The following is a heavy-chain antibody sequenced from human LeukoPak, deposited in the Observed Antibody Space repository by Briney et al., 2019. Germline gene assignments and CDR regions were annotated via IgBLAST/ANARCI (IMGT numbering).Heavy chain of an antibody. D-gene: IGHD4-11*01. CDR2: IYYSGST. J-gene: IGHJ6*03. Sequence: SETLSLTCTVSGGSISSYYWSWIRQPPGKGLEWIGYIYYSGSTNYNPSLKSRVTISVDTSKSQFSLKLSSVTAADTAVYYCARSNYYYYYYMDVWGKGTTVTVSS. CDR3: ARSNYYYYYYMDV. V-gene: IGHV4-59*01. CDR1: GGSISSYY.